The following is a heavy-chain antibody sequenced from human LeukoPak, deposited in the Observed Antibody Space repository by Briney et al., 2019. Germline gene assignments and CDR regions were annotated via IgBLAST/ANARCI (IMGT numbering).Heavy chain of an antibody. Sequence: GGSLRLSCAASGFTFSSYGMHWVRQAPGKGLEWVAVISYDGSNKYYADSVKGRFTISRDNSKNTLYLRMNSLRAEDTAVYYCAKDHLSYGDEYYYYGMDVWGQGTTVTVSS. CDR1: GFTFSSYG. CDR3: AKDHLSYGDEYYYYGMDV. V-gene: IGHV3-30*18. D-gene: IGHD4-17*01. J-gene: IGHJ6*02. CDR2: ISYDGSNK.